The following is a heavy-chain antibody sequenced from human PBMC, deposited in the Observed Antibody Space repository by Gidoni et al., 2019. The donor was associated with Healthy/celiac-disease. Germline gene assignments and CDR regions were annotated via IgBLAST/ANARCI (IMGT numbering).Heavy chain of an antibody. CDR3: ARAFGGAARQYYYYYGMDV. CDR1: GGTFSSHA. J-gene: IGHJ6*02. Sequence: QVQLVQSGAEAKKPGSSVKVSCKASGGTFSSHAISWVRQAHGQGLEWMGGIIPIFGTANYEQKFKGRVTITADESTSTAYMGLSSLRSEDTAVYYCARAFGGAARQYYYYYGMDVWGQGTTVTVSS. CDR2: IIPIFGTA. V-gene: IGHV1-69*01. D-gene: IGHD6-6*01.